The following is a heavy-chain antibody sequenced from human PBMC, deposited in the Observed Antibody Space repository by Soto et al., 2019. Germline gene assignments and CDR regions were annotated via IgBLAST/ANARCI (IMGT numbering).Heavy chain of an antibody. Sequence: QVQLVQSGAEVKKPGASVKVSCKASGSTFTNYGISWVRQAPGQGLEWMGWISAYNGNTKYAQKLQGRVTMTTDTSTSTAYMELRSLRSDDTAVYYCARGVGSGSYYNQYNWFDPWGQGTLVTVSS. V-gene: IGHV1-18*01. CDR3: ARGVGSGSYYNQYNWFDP. D-gene: IGHD3-10*01. CDR2: ISAYNGNT. J-gene: IGHJ5*02. CDR1: GSTFTNYG.